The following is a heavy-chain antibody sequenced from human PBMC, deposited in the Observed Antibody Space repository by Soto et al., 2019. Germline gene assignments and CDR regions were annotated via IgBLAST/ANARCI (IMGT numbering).Heavy chain of an antibody. J-gene: IGHJ4*02. CDR1: GFSLSTSGVA. CDR3: VYRQYNGYDWGYFDY. D-gene: IGHD5-12*01. CDR2: LYWDDDE. Sequence: QITVKESGPTLVKPTQPLTLTCTVSGFSLSTSGVAVAWIRQPPGKPLEWLALLYWDDDERYSPPLRSRLTITNDNAKNQVVLTMTNMDPVDTGTYYCVYRQYNGYDWGYFDYWGQGSLVAVSS. V-gene: IGHV2-5*02.